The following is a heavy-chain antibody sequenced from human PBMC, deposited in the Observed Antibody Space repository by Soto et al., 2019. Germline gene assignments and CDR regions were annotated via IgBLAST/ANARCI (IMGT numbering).Heavy chain of an antibody. CDR3: ANPAGYSSSWYGSDY. Sequence: GGSLRLSCAASGFTFSSYAMSWVRQAPGKGLEWVSAISGSGGSTYYADSVKGRFTISRDNSKNTLYLQMNSLRAEDTAVYYCANPAGYSSSWYGSDYWGQGTLVTVSS. D-gene: IGHD6-13*01. J-gene: IGHJ4*02. CDR1: GFTFSSYA. CDR2: ISGSGGST. V-gene: IGHV3-23*01.